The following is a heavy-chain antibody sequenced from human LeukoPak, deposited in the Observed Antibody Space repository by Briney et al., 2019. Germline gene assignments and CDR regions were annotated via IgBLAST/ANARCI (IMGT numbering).Heavy chain of an antibody. D-gene: IGHD2-15*01. CDR1: GGSISSGGYY. Sequence: PSQTLSLTCTVSGGSISSGGYYWSWIRQPPGKGLEWIGYIYHSGSTYYNPSLKSRVTISVDRSKNQFSLKLSSVTAADTAVYYCARFTTLVGPYFDYWGQGTLVTVSS. CDR2: IYHSGST. V-gene: IGHV4-30-2*01. J-gene: IGHJ4*02. CDR3: ARFTTLVGPYFDY.